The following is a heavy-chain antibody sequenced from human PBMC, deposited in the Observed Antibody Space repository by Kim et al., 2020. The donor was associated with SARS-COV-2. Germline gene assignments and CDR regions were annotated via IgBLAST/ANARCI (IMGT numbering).Heavy chain of an antibody. Sequence: GGSLRLSCAASGFTFGSYWMTWVRQAPGKGLEWVANIKQDGTQQYYVDSVRGRFTVSRDGANMYLQMNSLRAGDTAVFYCARTLPVTTESFEYWARGNL. J-gene: IGHJ4*02. CDR1: GFTFGSYW. D-gene: IGHD3-3*01. CDR2: IKQDGTQQ. CDR3: ARTLPVTTESFEY. V-gene: IGHV3-7*03.